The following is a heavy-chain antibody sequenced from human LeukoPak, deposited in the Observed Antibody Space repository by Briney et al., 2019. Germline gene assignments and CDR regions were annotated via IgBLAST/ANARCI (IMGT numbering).Heavy chain of an antibody. D-gene: IGHD4-17*01. CDR1: GFTFSGSA. V-gene: IGHV3-73*01. CDR2: IRSKANSYAT. CDR3: TRHGVNGDYIY. Sequence: GGSLRLSCAASGFTFSGSAMHWVRQASGKGLEWVGRIRSKANSYATAYAASVKGRFTISRDDSENTAYLQMNSLKTEDTAVYYCTRHGVNGDYIYWGQGTLVTVSS. J-gene: IGHJ4*02.